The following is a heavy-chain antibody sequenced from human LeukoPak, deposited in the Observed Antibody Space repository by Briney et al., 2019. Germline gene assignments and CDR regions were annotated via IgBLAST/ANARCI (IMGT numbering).Heavy chain of an antibody. Sequence: VASVKVSCRVSGYALTALSMHWARQAPGKGLEWMGGFDPDTVETIYAQKFQGRVTMTEDTSTDTAYMDLSSLRSEDTAVYYCATVRYYDTPGDSDYFDYWGQGTLVTVSS. CDR3: ATVRYYDTPGDSDYFDY. V-gene: IGHV1-24*01. CDR2: FDPDTVET. J-gene: IGHJ4*02. CDR1: GYALTALS. D-gene: IGHD3-22*01.